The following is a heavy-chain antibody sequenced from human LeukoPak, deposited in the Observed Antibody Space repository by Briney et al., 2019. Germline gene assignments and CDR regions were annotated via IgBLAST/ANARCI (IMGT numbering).Heavy chain of an antibody. D-gene: IGHD3-22*01. CDR3: ARAQAPYYYDSSGYQFDY. CDR2: ISAYNGNT. J-gene: IGHJ4*02. V-gene: IGHV1-18*01. CDR1: GYTFTSHG. Sequence: ASVKVSCKASGYTFTSHGISWVRQAPGQGLEWMGWISAYNGNTNYAQKLQGRVTMTTDTSTSTAYMELRSLRSDDTAVYYCARAQAPYYYDSSGYQFDYWGQGTLVTVSS.